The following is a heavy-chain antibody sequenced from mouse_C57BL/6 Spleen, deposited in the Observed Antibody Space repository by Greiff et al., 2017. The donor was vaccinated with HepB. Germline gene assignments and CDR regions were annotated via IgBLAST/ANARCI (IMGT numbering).Heavy chain of an antibody. Sequence: EVHLVESGGGLVTPGGSLKLSCAASGFTFSAYGMHWVRQAPAKGLEWVAYISRGSSTIYYADTVKGRFTISRANAKNTRFLQMTSLRSEDTAMYYCARSHYDYDEWCAYWGQGTLVTVSA. CDR1: GFTFSAYG. CDR3: ARSHYDYDEWCAY. D-gene: IGHD2-4*01. V-gene: IGHV5-17*01. CDR2: ISRGSSTI. J-gene: IGHJ3*01.